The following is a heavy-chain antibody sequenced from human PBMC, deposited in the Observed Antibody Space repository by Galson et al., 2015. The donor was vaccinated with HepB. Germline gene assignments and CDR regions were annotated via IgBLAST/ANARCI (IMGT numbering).Heavy chain of an antibody. J-gene: IGHJ6*02. CDR3: ARHVGESGSYGMDV. CDR2: IYYTGTT. V-gene: IGHV4-39*01. CDR1: GGSTSSNTYD. Sequence: ETLSLTCAVFGGSTSSNTYDWSWIRQPLGRGLEWIGSIYYTGTTYYNPSLKSRVTISLDTSKNHFSLKLRSVTAADTAVYYCARHVGESGSYGMDVWGQGTTVSVSS. D-gene: IGHD2-15*01.